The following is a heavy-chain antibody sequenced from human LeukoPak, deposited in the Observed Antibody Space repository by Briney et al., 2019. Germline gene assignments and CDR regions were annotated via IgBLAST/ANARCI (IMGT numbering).Heavy chain of an antibody. CDR2: ISSSGSTI. D-gene: IGHD3-10*01. J-gene: IGHJ4*02. V-gene: IGHV3-48*03. CDR1: GFTFSSYE. CDR3: ARKYYYGSGSYYLSYFDY. Sequence: GGPLRLSCAASGFTFSSYEMNWVGQAPGKGLEGVSYISSSGSTIYYADSVKGRFTISRDNAKNSLYLQMNSLRAEDTAVYYCARKYYYGSGSYYLSYFDYWGQGTLVTVSS.